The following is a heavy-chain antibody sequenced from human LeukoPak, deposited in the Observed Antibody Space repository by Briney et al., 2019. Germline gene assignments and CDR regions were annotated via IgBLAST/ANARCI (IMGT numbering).Heavy chain of an antibody. J-gene: IGHJ4*02. CDR3: ARDLVVVPASPYYFDY. CDR2: ISRSASTI. Sequence: PGGSLRLSCAASGFTFSNYHMNRVRQAPGKGLEWVSYISRSASTIYYADSVKGRFTISRDNAQNSLYLQMNSLTAEDTAVCYCARDLVVVPASPYYFDYWGQGTLVTVSS. V-gene: IGHV3-48*01. D-gene: IGHD2-15*01. CDR1: GFTFSNYH.